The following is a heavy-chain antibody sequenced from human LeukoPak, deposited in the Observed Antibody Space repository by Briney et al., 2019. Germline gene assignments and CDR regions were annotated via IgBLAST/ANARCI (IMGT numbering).Heavy chain of an antibody. V-gene: IGHV5-51*01. Sequence: GVGLQISSPGYRHGFTSYWIGWVRPMPRKGMAWMGVIYPGGSRIRYNPSFQGQVTISVDKTNSTAYLLWVSLKAADTAMYYCACRDLTSSWSFPWGQGTLVTVSS. CDR1: RHGFTSYW. J-gene: IGHJ5*02. CDR3: ACRDLTSSWSFP. CDR2: IYPGGSRI. D-gene: IGHD6-13*01.